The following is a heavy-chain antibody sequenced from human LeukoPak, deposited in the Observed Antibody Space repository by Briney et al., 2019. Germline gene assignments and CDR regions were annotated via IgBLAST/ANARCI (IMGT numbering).Heavy chain of an antibody. J-gene: IGHJ5*02. V-gene: IGHV4-59*01. CDR1: GCSISSYY. D-gene: IGHD2-2*01. CDR2: IYYSGST. Sequence: PSETLSLTCTVSGCSISSYYWSWIRQPPGKGLEWIGYIYYSGSTNYNPSLKSRVTISVDTSKNQFSLKLNSVSAADTAVYYCARLTVPLRFDPWGQGTLVTVSS. CDR3: ARLTVPLRFDP.